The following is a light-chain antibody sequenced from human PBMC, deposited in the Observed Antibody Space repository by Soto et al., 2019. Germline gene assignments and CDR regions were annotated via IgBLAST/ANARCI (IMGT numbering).Light chain of an antibody. Sequence: EIVLTQSPGTLSLFPGERATLSCRASQSLITRYLAWYQQKTGQAPRLLIYVASSRATGIPDRFSGSGSGTDFTLNISRLEPEDFAVYSCQQYGTSPTFGQGTRLEIK. CDR1: QSLITRY. CDR2: VAS. V-gene: IGKV3-20*01. J-gene: IGKJ5*01. CDR3: QQYGTSPT.